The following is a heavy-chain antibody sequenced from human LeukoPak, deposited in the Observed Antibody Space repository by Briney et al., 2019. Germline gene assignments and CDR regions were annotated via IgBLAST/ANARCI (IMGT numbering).Heavy chain of an antibody. V-gene: IGHV3-23*01. CDR1: GFSFNNYA. CDR3: AKGAYDYIEIAYFDY. D-gene: IGHD5-12*01. J-gene: IGHJ4*02. Sequence: GGSLRLSCVASGFSFNNYAMNWVRQAPGKGLEWVSLIIGSSGSTFYADSVKGRFTISRDKSKNSLYLQMNSLRAEDTAVYYCAKGAYDYIEIAYFDYWGQGSLVTVSS. CDR2: IIGSSGST.